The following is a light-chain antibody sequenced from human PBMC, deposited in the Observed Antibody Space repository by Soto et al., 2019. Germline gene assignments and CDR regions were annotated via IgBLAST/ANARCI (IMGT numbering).Light chain of an antibody. CDR3: QQRNNWPRIT. V-gene: IGKV3-11*01. CDR1: QSVGSY. Sequence: EVLLTQSPATLSLSPGESATLSCRASQSVGSYLAWYQQKPGQAPRLLIYDASKRATDIPTRFSGSGSGTDFTLTISSLEPEDFAVYYCQQRNNWPRITFGQGTRLEIK. CDR2: DAS. J-gene: IGKJ5*01.